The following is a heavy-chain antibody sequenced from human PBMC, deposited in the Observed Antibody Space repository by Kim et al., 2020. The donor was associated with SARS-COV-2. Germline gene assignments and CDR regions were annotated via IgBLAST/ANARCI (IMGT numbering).Heavy chain of an antibody. CDR2: INAGNGNT. Sequence: ASVKVSCKASGYTFTSYAMHWVRQAPGQRLEWMGWINAGNGNTKYSQKFQGRVTITRDTSASTAYMELSSLRSEDTAVYYCARSNYYGSGSYGVYYYYYGMDVGGQGTTVTGSS. V-gene: IGHV1-3*01. D-gene: IGHD3-10*01. CDR3: ARSNYYGSGSYGVYYYYYGMDV. J-gene: IGHJ6*02. CDR1: GYTFTSYA.